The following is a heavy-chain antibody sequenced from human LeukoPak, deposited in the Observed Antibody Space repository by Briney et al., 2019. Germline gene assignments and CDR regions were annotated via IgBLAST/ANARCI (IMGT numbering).Heavy chain of an antibody. D-gene: IGHD6-13*01. CDR3: ARRVAAAQRRDYYYYMDV. J-gene: IGHJ6*03. V-gene: IGHV1-8*03. CDR2: VNPNSGNT. Sequence: VSVKVSCKASGYTFTSYDINWVRQATGQGLEWMGWVNPNSGNTGYAQKFQGKVTITRNTSISTAYMELSSLRSEDTAVYYCARRVAAAQRRDYYYYMDVWGKGTTVTVSS. CDR1: GYTFTSYD.